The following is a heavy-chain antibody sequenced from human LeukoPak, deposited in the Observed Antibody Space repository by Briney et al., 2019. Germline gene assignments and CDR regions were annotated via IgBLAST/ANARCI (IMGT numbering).Heavy chain of an antibody. D-gene: IGHD3/OR15-3a*01. CDR1: GFTFNTYW. J-gene: IGHJ4*02. V-gene: IGHV3-74*03. CDR3: ARDSDWILFDY. Sequence: PGGSLRLSCAASGFTFNTYWMHWVRHAPGKGLVWVARVHREGTTTAYADSVKGRCTISRDNAKNTLYLQMTNLRAEDTAVYYCARDSDWILFDYWGRGTLVTVSS. CDR2: VHREGTTT.